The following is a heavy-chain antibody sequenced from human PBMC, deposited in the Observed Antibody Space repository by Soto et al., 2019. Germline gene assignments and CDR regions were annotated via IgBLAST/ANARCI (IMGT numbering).Heavy chain of an antibody. J-gene: IGHJ4*02. Sequence: GGSLRLSCTASGFTFRSYAMNWVRQAPGKGPEWVSGISGSGDSTFHANSVKGRFTISRDNSKNTLYLQLNSLRAEDTAVYYCEKGYGASHYPFAYWGQGTLVTVS. CDR2: ISGSGDST. CDR3: EKGYGASHYPFAY. D-gene: IGHD1-26*01. CDR1: GFTFRSYA. V-gene: IGHV3-23*01.